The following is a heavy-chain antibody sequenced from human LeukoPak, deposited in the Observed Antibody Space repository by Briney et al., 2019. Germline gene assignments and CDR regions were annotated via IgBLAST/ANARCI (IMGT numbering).Heavy chain of an antibody. D-gene: IGHD6-6*01. V-gene: IGHV4-39*07. CDR1: GGSISSSSYY. J-gene: IGHJ4*02. Sequence: SQTLSLISTVSGGSISSSSYYWVWIRQPPGKGLDWIGSIYYSGYTYYNPSLKSRVTISVDTSKNQFSLKLSSVTAADTAVYYCAREAARPTPTRGLLDYWGQGTLVTVSS. CDR2: IYYSGYT. CDR3: AREAARPTPTRGLLDY.